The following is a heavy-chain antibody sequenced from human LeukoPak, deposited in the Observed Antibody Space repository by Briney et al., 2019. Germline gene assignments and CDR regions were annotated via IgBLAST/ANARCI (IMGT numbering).Heavy chain of an antibody. V-gene: IGHV1-3*01. CDR3: ASSYSGSYYLFDY. Sequence: ASVKVSCKASGYTFTSYAMHWVRQAPGQRLEWMGRINAGNGNTKYSQKFQGRVTITRDTSASTAYMELSSLRSEDTAVYYCASSYSGSYYLFDYWGQGTLVTVSS. D-gene: IGHD1-26*01. CDR1: GYTFTSYA. CDR2: INAGNGNT. J-gene: IGHJ4*02.